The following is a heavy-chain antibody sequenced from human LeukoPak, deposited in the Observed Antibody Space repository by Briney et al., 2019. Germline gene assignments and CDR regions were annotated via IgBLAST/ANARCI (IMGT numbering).Heavy chain of an antibody. CDR1: GFTFATYS. CDR2: IFGSASKI. CDR3: VKDRVPDSGWSFDV. V-gene: IGHV3-23*01. Sequence: GGSLRLSCTTSGFTFATYSMSWVRQAPGQGLEWVASIFGSASKIYHADSVKGRFTVSRDNSKNTLYLQMNGLRVEHTALYYCVKDRVPDSGWSFDVWGRGTMVTVSA. J-gene: IGHJ3*01. D-gene: IGHD6-19*01.